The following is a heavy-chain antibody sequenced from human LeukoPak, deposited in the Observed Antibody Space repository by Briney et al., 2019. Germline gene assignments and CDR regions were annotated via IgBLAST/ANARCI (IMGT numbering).Heavy chain of an antibody. Sequence: PERSLRLSCTASGFTFGDYDMSWVRQAPGKGLEWVGFIRSKTYGGTTQYAASVKGRCSISRDDSKSIVYLQVNSLKTEDTAVYYCTRGYINRYHSFDYWGQGTLVTVSS. V-gene: IGHV3-49*04. CDR3: TRGYINRYHSFDY. J-gene: IGHJ4*02. D-gene: IGHD6-13*01. CDR1: GFTFGDYD. CDR2: IRSKTYGGTT.